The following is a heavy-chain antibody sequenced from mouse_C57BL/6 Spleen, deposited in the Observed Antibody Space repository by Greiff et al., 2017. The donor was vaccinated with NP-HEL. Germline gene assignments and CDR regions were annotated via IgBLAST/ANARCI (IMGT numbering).Heavy chain of an antibody. J-gene: IGHJ4*01. CDR1: GYSFTSYY. D-gene: IGHD2-2*01. Sequence: VQLQQSGPELVKPGASVKISCKASGYSFTSYYIHWVKQRPGQGLEWIGWIYPGSGNTKYNEKFKGKATLTADTSSSTAYMQLSSLTSEDSAVYYCARYGYDDGYAMDYWGQGTSVTVSS. V-gene: IGHV1-66*01. CDR2: IYPGSGNT. CDR3: ARYGYDDGYAMDY.